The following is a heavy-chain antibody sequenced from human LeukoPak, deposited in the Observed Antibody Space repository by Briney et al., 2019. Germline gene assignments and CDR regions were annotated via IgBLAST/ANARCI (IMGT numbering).Heavy chain of an antibody. D-gene: IGHD1-26*01. CDR2: IRYDGSNK. CDR1: GFTFSSYG. Sequence: PGGSLRLSCAASGFTFSSYGMHWARQAPGKGLEWVAFIRYDGSNKYYADSVKGRFTISRDNSKNTLYLQMNSLRAEDTAVYYCAKDRGWELPTDYFDYWGQGTLVTVSS. V-gene: IGHV3-30*02. J-gene: IGHJ4*02. CDR3: AKDRGWELPTDYFDY.